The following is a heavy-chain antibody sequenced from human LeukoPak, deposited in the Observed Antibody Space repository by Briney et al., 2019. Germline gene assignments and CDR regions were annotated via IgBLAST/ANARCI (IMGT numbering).Heavy chain of an antibody. Sequence: ASVKVSCKASGYTFTGYYMHWVRQAPGQGLEWMGWINPNSGGTNYAQKFQGRVTMTRGTSISTAYMELSRLRSDDTAVYYCAREQTGCSSTSCYSDALDIWGQGTMVTVSS. CDR1: GYTFTGYY. CDR2: INPNSGGT. J-gene: IGHJ3*02. V-gene: IGHV1-2*02. D-gene: IGHD2-2*01. CDR3: AREQTGCSSTSCYSDALDI.